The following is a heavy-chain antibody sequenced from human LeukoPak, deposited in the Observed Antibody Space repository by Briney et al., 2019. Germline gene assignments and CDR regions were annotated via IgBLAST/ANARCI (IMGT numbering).Heavy chain of an antibody. CDR1: GFTFSSYG. D-gene: IGHD3-10*01. J-gene: IGHJ5*02. V-gene: IGHV3-33*01. CDR3: ARDPYFYGSGSLETGKWADP. CDR2: IWYDGSNK. Sequence: GGSLRLSCAASGFTFSSYGMHWVRQAPGKGLEWVAVIWYDGSNKYYADSVKGRFTISRDNSKNTLYLQMNSLRAEDTAVYYCARDPYFYGSGSLETGKWADPWGQGTLVAVSS.